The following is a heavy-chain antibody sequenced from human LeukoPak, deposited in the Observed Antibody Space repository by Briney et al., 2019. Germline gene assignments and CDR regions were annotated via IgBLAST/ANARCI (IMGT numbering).Heavy chain of an antibody. CDR2: IGPYNGNT. J-gene: IGHJ4*02. D-gene: IGHD4-17*01. CDR1: GYTFTNYG. Sequence: GASVKVSCKASGYTFTNYGISWVRQAPGQGLEWPGWIGPYNGNTYYAQNFQGRVTMTTDTATSTVYMELMSLRSDDTAVYYCARQAMVTPSGWDYWGQGTLVTVSS. V-gene: IGHV1-18*01. CDR3: ARQAMVTPSGWDY.